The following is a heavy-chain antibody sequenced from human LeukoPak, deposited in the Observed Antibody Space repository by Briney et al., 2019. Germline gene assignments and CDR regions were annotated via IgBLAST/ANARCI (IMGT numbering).Heavy chain of an antibody. Sequence: GASVKVSCKVSGDTLTELSMHWVRQAPGKGLEWMGGFDPEHGKTVYAQTFQGRVTMTEDTSTGTAYMELRSLRSEDTAVYYCATEDFDGIVGPIDSFDVWGQGTMVTVSS. D-gene: IGHD1-26*01. J-gene: IGHJ3*01. V-gene: IGHV1-24*01. CDR1: GDTLTELS. CDR3: ATEDFDGIVGPIDSFDV. CDR2: FDPEHGKT.